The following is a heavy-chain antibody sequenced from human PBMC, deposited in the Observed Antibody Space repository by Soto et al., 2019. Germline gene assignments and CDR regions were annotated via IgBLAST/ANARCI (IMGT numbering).Heavy chain of an antibody. J-gene: IGHJ4*02. V-gene: IGHV4-34*01. CDR3: ARGRAVAGTVDY. Sequence: QVQLKQWGAGLLKPSETLSLTCAVYGGSFSGYYWSWIRQPPGQGLEWIGEINHSGSTNYNPSLKRRVTISVDTSKNQFSLKLSSVTAADTAVYYCARGRAVAGTVDYWGQGTLVTVSS. CDR1: GGSFSGYY. D-gene: IGHD6-19*01. CDR2: INHSGST.